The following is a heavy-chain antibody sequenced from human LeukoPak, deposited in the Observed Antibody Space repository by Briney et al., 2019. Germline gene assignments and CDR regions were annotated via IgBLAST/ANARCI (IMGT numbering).Heavy chain of an antibody. Sequence: GGSLRLSCAASGFTFSSFAMSWVRQAPGKGLEWVSGISGVGTSTYYGDSVKGRFTISRDNSKNTLYLQMSSLRAEDTAVYYCAKLSEDTTMIHDYWGQGTLVTVSS. CDR3: AKLSEDTTMIHDY. CDR1: GFTFSSFA. CDR2: ISGVGTST. V-gene: IGHV3-23*01. J-gene: IGHJ4*02. D-gene: IGHD5-18*01.